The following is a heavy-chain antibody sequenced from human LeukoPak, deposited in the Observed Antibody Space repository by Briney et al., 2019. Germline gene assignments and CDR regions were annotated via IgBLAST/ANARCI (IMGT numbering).Heavy chain of an antibody. CDR3: VKGPRPDITVAHTVEN. CDR1: GFIFSNYA. Sequence: GGSLRLSCAASGFIFSNYAMSWVRQVPGRGLEWVSTISSRGDSTYVADSVKGRFTISRDNSKNSLYLQTNTVGAEDTAVYYCVKGPRPDITVAHTVENWGQGTLVTVSS. D-gene: IGHD6-19*01. J-gene: IGHJ4*02. CDR2: ISSRGDST. V-gene: IGHV3-23*01.